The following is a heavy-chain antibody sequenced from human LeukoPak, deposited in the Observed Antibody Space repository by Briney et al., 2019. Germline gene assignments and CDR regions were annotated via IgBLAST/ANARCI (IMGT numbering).Heavy chain of an antibody. Sequence: ASVKVSCKASGYTFTSYPMHWVRQAPGQKLEWMGWINAGNGNTKYSQKFQGRVTFTRDTSASTAYMDLSSLRSEDTAVYYCAKGKGSSEWEPHEYWGQGTLVTVSS. V-gene: IGHV1-3*01. CDR1: GYTFTSYP. D-gene: IGHD1-26*01. CDR3: AKGKGSSEWEPHEY. J-gene: IGHJ4*02. CDR2: INAGNGNT.